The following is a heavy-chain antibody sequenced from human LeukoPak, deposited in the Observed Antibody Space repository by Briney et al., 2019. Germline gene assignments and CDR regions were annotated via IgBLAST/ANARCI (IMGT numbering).Heavy chain of an antibody. CDR3: ASFRGYSSGWYDFSKYYYVDV. D-gene: IGHD6-19*01. CDR2: IYYSGSP. V-gene: IGHV4-39*01. J-gene: IGHJ6*03. Sequence: SETLSLTCTVSGVSISNRSYYWGWIRQPPGKGLEWIGNIYYSGSPYYNPSLKSRGIISVDMSKNQFSLKLHSVTAADTAVYYCASFRGYSSGWYDFSKYYYVDVWGKGTTVTISS. CDR1: GVSISNRSYY.